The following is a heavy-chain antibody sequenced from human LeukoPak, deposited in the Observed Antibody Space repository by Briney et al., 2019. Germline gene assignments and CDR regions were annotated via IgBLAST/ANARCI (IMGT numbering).Heavy chain of an antibody. Sequence: SETLSLTCRVSGGSISGYYWSWSRQPPGKGLEWIGYIYYSGSTKYNPSLKSRVTISVDTSKNQFSLKLSSVTAADTAVYYCARQSGSTPYYFDYWGQGTLVTVSS. CDR3: ARQSGSTPYYFDY. CDR2: IYYSGST. J-gene: IGHJ4*02. CDR1: GGSISGYY. D-gene: IGHD1-26*01. V-gene: IGHV4-59*08.